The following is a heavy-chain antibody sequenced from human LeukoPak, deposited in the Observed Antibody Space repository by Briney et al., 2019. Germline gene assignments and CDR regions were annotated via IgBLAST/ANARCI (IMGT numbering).Heavy chain of an antibody. CDR2: MSFDGTDK. J-gene: IGHJ3*02. CDR1: GFTFSTYA. CDR3: AREVSGAFDT. Sequence: GGSLRLSCAASGFTFSTYAMHWVRQAPGKGLEWVAIMSFDGTDKYYADSVKGRFTISRDNSKNTLFLQLNSLRSDDTAVYFCAREVSGAFDTWGQGTMVTVSS. V-gene: IGHV3-30*01.